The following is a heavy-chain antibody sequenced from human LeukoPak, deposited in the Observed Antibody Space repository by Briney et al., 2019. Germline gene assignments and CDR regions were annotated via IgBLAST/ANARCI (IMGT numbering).Heavy chain of an antibody. D-gene: IGHD7-27*01. CDR1: GFIFDNYV. J-gene: IGHJ1*01. V-gene: IGHV3-48*04. CDR2: INPRSTTL. Sequence: GGSLRLSCAASGFIFDNYVMNWVRQAPGKGLEWISSINPRSTTLYYADSVKGRFTISRDNAKNSLYLQMNSLRAEDTAVYYCARDTGVGQPPAEYFQHWGQGTLVTVSS. CDR3: ARDTGVGQPPAEYFQH.